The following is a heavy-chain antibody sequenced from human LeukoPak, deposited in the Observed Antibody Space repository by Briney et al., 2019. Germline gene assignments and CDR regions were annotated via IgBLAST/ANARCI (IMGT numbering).Heavy chain of an antibody. CDR1: GFTFSDYY. V-gene: IGHV3-11*04. Sequence: GGSLRLSCAASGFTFSDYYMSWIRQAPGKGLEWVSYISSSGSTIYYADSVKGRFTISRDNAKNSLYLQMNSLRAEDTAVYYCASTRYYYDSSGYFQHWGQGTLVTVSS. CDR3: ASTRYYYDSSGYFQH. CDR2: ISSSGSTI. D-gene: IGHD3-22*01. J-gene: IGHJ1*01.